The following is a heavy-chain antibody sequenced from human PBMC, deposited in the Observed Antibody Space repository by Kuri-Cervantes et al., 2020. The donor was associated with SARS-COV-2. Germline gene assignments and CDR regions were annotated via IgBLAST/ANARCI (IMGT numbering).Heavy chain of an antibody. J-gene: IGHJ4*02. Sequence: SCTTSGFSFRDFGVTWFRQAPGKGLEWVGFIKSKAYGETAEYAASVKGRFTISRDDSKTIAYLQMNSLKTEDTAVYYRTRMSTQYYDFWSGGYRDFDYWGQGTLVTVSS. D-gene: IGHD3-3*01. V-gene: IGHV3-49*03. CDR3: TRMSTQYYDFWSGGYRDFDY. CDR2: IKSKAYGETA. CDR1: GFSFRDFG.